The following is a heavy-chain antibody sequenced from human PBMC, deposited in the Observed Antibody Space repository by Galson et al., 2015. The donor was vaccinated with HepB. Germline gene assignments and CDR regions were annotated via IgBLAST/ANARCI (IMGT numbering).Heavy chain of an antibody. V-gene: IGHV3-21*01. Sequence: SLRLSCAASGFTFSSYGMNWVRQAPGKGLEWVSSISSSSSYIYYADSVQGRFTISRDNAKNSLYLQMNSLRAEDTAVYYCAREYYSGGSCYSDAFDIWGQGTMVTVSS. CDR1: GFTFSSYG. J-gene: IGHJ3*02. CDR3: AREYYSGGSCYSDAFDI. D-gene: IGHD2-15*01. CDR2: ISSSSSYI.